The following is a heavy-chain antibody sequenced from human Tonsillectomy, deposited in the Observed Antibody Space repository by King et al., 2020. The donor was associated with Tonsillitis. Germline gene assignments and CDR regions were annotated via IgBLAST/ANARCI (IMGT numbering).Heavy chain of an antibody. CDR3: ARSTIKGSDLDY. CDR1: GFSLSTYGMR. D-gene: IGHD6-19*01. V-gene: IGHV2-70*04. CDR2: IDWDDDK. Sequence: LTLKESGPALVKPTQTLTLTCTFSGFSLSTYGMRVGWIRQPPGKALEWLARIDWDDDKFYSTSLRTRLTLSKDTSKNQVVLTMINMDPVDTATYFCARSTIKGSDLDYLGQGTLVTVSS. J-gene: IGHJ4*02.